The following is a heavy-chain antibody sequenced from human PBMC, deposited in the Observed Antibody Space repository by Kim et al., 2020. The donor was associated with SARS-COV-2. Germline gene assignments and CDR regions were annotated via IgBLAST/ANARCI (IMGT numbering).Heavy chain of an antibody. V-gene: IGHV3-23*01. D-gene: IGHD6-13*01. Sequence: SVKDRFTISGNHSKNTLYRQMNSLRAEDTAVYYCAKVGDSSRWTSGFQHWGQGTLVTVSS. CDR3: AKVGDSSRWTSGFQH. J-gene: IGHJ1*01.